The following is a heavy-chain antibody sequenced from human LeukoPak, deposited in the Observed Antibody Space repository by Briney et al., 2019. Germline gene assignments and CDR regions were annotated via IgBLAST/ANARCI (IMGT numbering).Heavy chain of an antibody. CDR3: AKDLPPWLYGEYYFDY. CDR1: GFTFSSYA. V-gene: IGHV3-23*01. Sequence: GGSLRLSCAASGFTFSSYAMSWVRQAPGKGLEWVSAISGSGGSTYYADSVKGPFTISRDNSKNTLYLQMNSLRAEDTAVYYCAKDLPPWLYGEYYFDYWGQGTLVTVSS. D-gene: IGHD3-16*02. CDR2: ISGSGGST. J-gene: IGHJ4*02.